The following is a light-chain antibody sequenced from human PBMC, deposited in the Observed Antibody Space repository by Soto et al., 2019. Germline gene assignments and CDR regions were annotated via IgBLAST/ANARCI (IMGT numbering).Light chain of an antibody. CDR1: SNDVGAHNY. CDR3: GSYGVISV. J-gene: IGLJ1*01. CDR2: DVN. V-gene: IGLV2-11*01. Sequence: QSVLTQPRSESGSPGQSVAISCTGTSNDVGAHNYVSWYQQHPGKAPKLMIYDVNKRPSGVPDRFSGSKSGNTASLTISGLQAEDEADYYCGSYGVISVFGTGPKLTVL.